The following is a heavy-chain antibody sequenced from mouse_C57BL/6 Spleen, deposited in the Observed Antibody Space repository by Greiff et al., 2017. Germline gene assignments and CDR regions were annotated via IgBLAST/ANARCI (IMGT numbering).Heavy chain of an antibody. D-gene: IGHD3-2*02. CDR2: IRLKSDNYAT. CDR1: GFTFSNYW. V-gene: IGHV6-3*01. Sequence: EVKLMESGGGLVQPGGSMKLSCVASGFTFSNYWMNWVRQSPEKGLEWVAQIRLKSDNYATHYAESVKGRFTISRDDSKSSVYLQMNNLRAEDTGIYYCTVGSSGYGAMDYWGQGTSVTVSS. J-gene: IGHJ4*01. CDR3: TVGSSGYGAMDY.